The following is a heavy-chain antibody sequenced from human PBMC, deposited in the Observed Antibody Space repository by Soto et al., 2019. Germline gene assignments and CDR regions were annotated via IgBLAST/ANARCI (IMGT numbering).Heavy chain of an antibody. Sequence: EVQLLESGGGLVQPGESLRLSCAASGFTFSSYAMSWVRQAPGKGLEWVSAIIGSGGTTYYADSVRGRFTISRDNSKNTLYLQMNSLRAEDTAVYYCAKGIGPRSVYGMDVWGQGTTVTVSS. V-gene: IGHV3-23*01. J-gene: IGHJ6*02. CDR3: AKGIGPRSVYGMDV. D-gene: IGHD1-26*01. CDR1: GFTFSSYA. CDR2: IIGSGGTT.